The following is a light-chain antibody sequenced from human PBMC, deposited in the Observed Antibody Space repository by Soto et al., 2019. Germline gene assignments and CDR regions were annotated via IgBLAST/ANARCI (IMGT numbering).Light chain of an antibody. V-gene: IGLV1-44*01. Sequence: QSVLTQPPSASGTPGQRVAISCSGSTSNIGDNTVHWYQQLPGTAPKLLIYINDRRPSGVPDRFSGSKSGTSASLAISGLQSEDEADYFCSTWDDSLNAGVFGGGTKLTVL. CDR3: STWDDSLNAGV. CDR1: TSNIGDNT. J-gene: IGLJ3*02. CDR2: IND.